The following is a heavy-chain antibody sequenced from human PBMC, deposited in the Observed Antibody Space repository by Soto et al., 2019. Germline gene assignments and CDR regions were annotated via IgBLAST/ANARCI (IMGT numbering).Heavy chain of an antibody. CDR1: GFTFSSYS. CDR2: ISSSSSYI. D-gene: IGHD6-13*01. Sequence: GGSLRLSCAASGFTFSSYSMNWVRQAPGKGLEWVSSISSSSSYIYYADSVKGRFTISRDNAKNSLYLQMNSLRAEDTAVYYCARERRGAGYSSSWPNWFDPWGQGALVTVSS. J-gene: IGHJ5*02. V-gene: IGHV3-21*01. CDR3: ARERRGAGYSSSWPNWFDP.